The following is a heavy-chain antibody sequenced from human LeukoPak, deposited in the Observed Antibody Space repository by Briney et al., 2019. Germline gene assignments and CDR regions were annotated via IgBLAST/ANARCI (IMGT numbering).Heavy chain of an antibody. D-gene: IGHD6-19*01. J-gene: IGHJ4*02. CDR1: GGSISNYY. CDR2: IYYSGST. Sequence: SETLSLTCTVSGGSISNYYWSWIRQPPGKGLEWIGYIYYSGSTNYNPSLKSRVTISVDTSKNQFSLKLSSVTAADTAVYYCARQPGYSSGWVDYWGQGTLVTVSS. V-gene: IGHV4-59*08. CDR3: ARQPGYSSGWVDY.